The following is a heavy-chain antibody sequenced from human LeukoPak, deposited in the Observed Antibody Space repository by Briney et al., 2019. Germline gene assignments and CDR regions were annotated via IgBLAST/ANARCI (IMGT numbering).Heavy chain of an antibody. J-gene: IGHJ4*02. CDR2: ISGSGGST. V-gene: IGHV3-23*01. CDR3: AKWDLRYFDWLLLPQFDY. D-gene: IGHD3-9*01. CDR1: GFTLSSYA. Sequence: HPGGSLRLSCAASGFTLSSYAMSWVRQAPGKGLEWVSAISGSGGSTYYADSVKGRFTISRDNSKNTLYLQMNSLRAEDTAVYYCAKWDLRYFDWLLLPQFDYWGQGTLVTVSS.